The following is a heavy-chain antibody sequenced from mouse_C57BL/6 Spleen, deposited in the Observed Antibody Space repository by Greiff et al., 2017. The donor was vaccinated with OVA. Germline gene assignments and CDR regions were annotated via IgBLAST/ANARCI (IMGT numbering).Heavy chain of an antibody. CDR1: GFTFSSYG. D-gene: IGHD1-1*01. V-gene: IGHV5-6*02. CDR2: ISSGGSYT. J-gene: IGHJ2*01. CDR3: ARHRSSLYYFDY. Sequence: DVMLVESGGDLVKPGGSLKLSCAASGFTFSSYGMSWVRQTPDKRLEWVATISSGGSYTYYPDSVKGRFTISRDNAKNTLYLQMSSLKSEDTAMYYCARHRSSLYYFDYWGQGTTLTVSS.